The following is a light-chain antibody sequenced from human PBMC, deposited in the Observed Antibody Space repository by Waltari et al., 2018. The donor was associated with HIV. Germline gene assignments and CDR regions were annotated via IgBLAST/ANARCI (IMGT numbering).Light chain of an antibody. CDR2: GAS. V-gene: IGKV3-20*01. CDR3: QQYGSSRST. Sequence: ELVLTQFPGTLSLSPGERATFACRASQSVGSSYLAWYQQKPVQAPRLLIYGASSRATGIPDRFSGSGSGTDFTLTISGLEPEDFAVYYCQQYGSSRSTFGQGTRLEIK. CDR1: QSVGSSY. J-gene: IGKJ5*01.